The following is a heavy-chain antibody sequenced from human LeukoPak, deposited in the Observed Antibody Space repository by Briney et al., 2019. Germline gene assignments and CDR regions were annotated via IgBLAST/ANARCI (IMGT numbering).Heavy chain of an antibody. D-gene: IGHD4/OR15-4a*01. V-gene: IGHV3-11*05. CDR1: GFTLSDSF. CDR2: ISRTSDYT. Sequence: PGGSLRHSRAPSGFTLSDSFMCWIRQAPVEGLGWVSYISRTSDYTNYTDSVKGRFTISRDNAKNSLYLQMNSLRVEDTAVYYCARDGVNHGRDYWGQGTLVTVFS. CDR3: ARDGVNHGRDY. J-gene: IGHJ4*02.